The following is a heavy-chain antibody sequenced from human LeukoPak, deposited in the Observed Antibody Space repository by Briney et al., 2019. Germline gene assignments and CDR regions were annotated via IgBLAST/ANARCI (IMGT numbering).Heavy chain of an antibody. CDR1: GGSISSSSYY. D-gene: IGHD4-23*01. Sequence: SETLSLTCTVSGGSISSSSYYWGWIRQPPGKGLEWIGYIYYSGSTNYNPSLKSRVTISVDTSKNQFSLKLSSVTAADTAVYYCARHDPVVGTPDAFDIWGQGTMVTVSS. CDR2: IYYSGST. V-gene: IGHV4-61*05. J-gene: IGHJ3*02. CDR3: ARHDPVVGTPDAFDI.